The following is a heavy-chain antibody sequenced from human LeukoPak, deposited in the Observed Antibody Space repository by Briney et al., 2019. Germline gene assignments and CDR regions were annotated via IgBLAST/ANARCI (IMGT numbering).Heavy chain of an antibody. CDR2: IYYSGST. CDR1: GGSISSSSYY. CDR3: ATQLLRGWHWYYFDY. J-gene: IGHJ4*02. V-gene: IGHV4-39*01. Sequence: PSETLSLTCTVSGGSISSSSYYWGWIRQPPGKGLEWIGSIYYSGSTYYNPSLKSRVTISVDTSKNQFSLKLSSVTAADTAVYYCATQLLRGWHWYYFDYWGQGTLVTVSS. D-gene: IGHD6-19*01.